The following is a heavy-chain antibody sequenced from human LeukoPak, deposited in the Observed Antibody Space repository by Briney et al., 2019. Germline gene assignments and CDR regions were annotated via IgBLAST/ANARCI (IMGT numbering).Heavy chain of an antibody. Sequence: GASVKVSCKASGYTFTSYYMHWVRQAPGQGLEWMGIINPSGGSTSYAQKFQGRVTMTRDTSTSTVYMELSSLRSEDTAVYYCARDWREMATSDSFYIWGQGTMVTVSS. J-gene: IGHJ3*02. CDR2: INPSGGST. D-gene: IGHD5-24*01. CDR1: GYTFTSYY. CDR3: ARDWREMATSDSFYI. V-gene: IGHV1-46*01.